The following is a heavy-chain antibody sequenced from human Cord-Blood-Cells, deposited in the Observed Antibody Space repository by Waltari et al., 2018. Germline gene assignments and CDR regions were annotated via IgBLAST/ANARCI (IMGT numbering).Heavy chain of an antibody. J-gene: IGHJ3*02. CDR3: ARNIVVVPAAIRGDAFDI. Sequence: QVQLVQSGAEVKKPGASVKVSCKASGYTFTSSVINCVLQDTGQGLEWMGWMNPNSGNTGYAQKFQGRVTITRNTSISTAYMELSSLRSEDTAVYYCARNIVVVPAAIRGDAFDIWGQGTMVTVSS. CDR1: GYTFTSSV. CDR2: MNPNSGNT. D-gene: IGHD2-2*02. V-gene: IGHV1-8*03.